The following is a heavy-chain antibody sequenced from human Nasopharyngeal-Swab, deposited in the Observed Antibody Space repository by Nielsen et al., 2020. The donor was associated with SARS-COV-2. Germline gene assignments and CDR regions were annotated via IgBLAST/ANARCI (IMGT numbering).Heavy chain of an antibody. CDR2: IYYSGST. CDR3: ARVGVLRYFDNWFDP. D-gene: IGHD3-9*01. J-gene: IGHJ5*02. CDR1: GGSISSYY. V-gene: IGHV4-59*01. Sequence: ESLKISCTVSGGSISSYYWSWIRQPPGKGLEWIGYIYYSGSTNYNPSLKSRVTISVDTSKNQLSLKLSSVTAADTAVYYCARVGVLRYFDNWFDPWGQGTLVTVSS.